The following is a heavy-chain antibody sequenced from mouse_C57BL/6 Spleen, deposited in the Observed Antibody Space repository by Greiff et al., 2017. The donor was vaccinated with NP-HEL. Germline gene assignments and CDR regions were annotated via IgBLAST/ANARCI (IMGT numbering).Heavy chain of an antibody. D-gene: IGHD2-10*01. CDR2: FYPGSGSI. CDR3: ARHPPYYGNYGVWFAY. Sequence: QVQLKESGAELVKPGASVKLSCKASGYTFTEYPIHWVKQRSGQGLEWIGWFYPGSGSIYYNEKFKDKATLTADKSSSTVYMALSRLTSEDSAVYFYARHPPYYGNYGVWFAYWGQGTLVTVSA. V-gene: IGHV1-62-2*01. J-gene: IGHJ3*01. CDR1: GYTFTEYP.